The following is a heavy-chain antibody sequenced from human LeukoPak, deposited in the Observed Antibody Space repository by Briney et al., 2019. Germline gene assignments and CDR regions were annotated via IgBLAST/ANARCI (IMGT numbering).Heavy chain of an antibody. V-gene: IGHV3-48*01. CDR2: ISSSSSTI. CDR1: GFTFSSYS. D-gene: IGHD4-11*01. J-gene: IGHJ4*02. CDR3: AKDDSNLISLPDY. Sequence: GGSLRLSCAASGFTFSSYSMNWVRQAPGKGLEWVSYISSSSSTIYYADSVKGRFTISRDNAKNSLYLQMNSLRAEDTAVYYCAKDDSNLISLPDYWGQGTLVTVSS.